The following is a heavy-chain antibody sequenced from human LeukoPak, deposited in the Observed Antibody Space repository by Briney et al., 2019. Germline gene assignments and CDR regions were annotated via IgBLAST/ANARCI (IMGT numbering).Heavy chain of an antibody. CDR1: GFTFSSYG. Sequence: GGSLRLSCAASGFTFSSYGIHWVRQAPGKGLEWVAVISYDGSNKYYADSMKGRFTISRDNSKNTLYLQMNSLRTEDTAVYYCAKGTYGGISGAFWGAFDIWGQGTMVTVSS. V-gene: IGHV3-30*18. D-gene: IGHD4-23*01. CDR2: ISYDGSNK. CDR3: AKGTYGGISGAFWGAFDI. J-gene: IGHJ3*02.